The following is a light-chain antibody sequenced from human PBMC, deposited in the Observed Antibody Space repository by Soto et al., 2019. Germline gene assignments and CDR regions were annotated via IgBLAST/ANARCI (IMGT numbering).Light chain of an antibody. V-gene: IGKV3-11*01. CDR3: QPRSNCPVT. CDR2: DAS. J-gene: IGKJ1*01. Sequence: EIVLTQSPGTLSLSPGERATLSCRPSQSVNSYLAWYQQKPGQAPRLLIYDASTRATGISARFSGSGSGTDFTPTISSLETEDFAVYYCQPRSNCPVTCGQGTKVEVK. CDR1: QSVNSY.